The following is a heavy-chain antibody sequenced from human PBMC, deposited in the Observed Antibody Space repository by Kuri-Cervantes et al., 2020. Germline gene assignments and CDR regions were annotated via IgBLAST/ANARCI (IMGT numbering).Heavy chain of an antibody. CDR3: TRYTYYYDSGSYYNVAP. Sequence: GGSLRLSCAASGFTFSSYGLHWVRQAPGKGLEWAGFIRGKAYGGTTEYAASVKGRFSLSRDDSKSIAYLQMNSLKTEDTAVYYCTRYTYYYDSGSYYNVAPWGQGTLVTVSS. CDR2: IRGKAYGGTT. V-gene: IGHV3-49*04. CDR1: GFTFSSYG. D-gene: IGHD3-10*01. J-gene: IGHJ5*02.